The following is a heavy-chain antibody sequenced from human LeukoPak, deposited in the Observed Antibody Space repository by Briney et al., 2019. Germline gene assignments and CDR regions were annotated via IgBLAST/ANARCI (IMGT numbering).Heavy chain of an antibody. D-gene: IGHD3-3*01. J-gene: IGHJ4*02. CDR3: TRVSGGYDVSDY. V-gene: IGHV3-7*03. CDR1: GFTFSSYW. Sequence: GGSLRLPCAASGFTFSSYWMSWVRQAPGKGLEWVANIRKDGSQKYYVDSVEGRFAISRDNAKNSLYLQMNTLRADDTAVYYCTRVSGGYDVSDYWGQGTLVTVSS. CDR2: IRKDGSQK.